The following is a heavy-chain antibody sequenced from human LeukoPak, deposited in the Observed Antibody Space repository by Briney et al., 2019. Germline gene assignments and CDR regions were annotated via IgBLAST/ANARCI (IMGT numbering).Heavy chain of an antibody. Sequence: PSETLSLTCSVSGGSISSYYWSWIRQPPGKGLEWIGYIYYSGSTNYNPSLKSRVSISVDTSKNQFSLKLSSVTAADTAVYYCARDDPRRDGYNYAFDIWGQGTMVTVSS. D-gene: IGHD5-24*01. V-gene: IGHV4-59*01. CDR1: GGSISSYY. CDR3: ARDDPRRDGYNYAFDI. J-gene: IGHJ3*02. CDR2: IYYSGST.